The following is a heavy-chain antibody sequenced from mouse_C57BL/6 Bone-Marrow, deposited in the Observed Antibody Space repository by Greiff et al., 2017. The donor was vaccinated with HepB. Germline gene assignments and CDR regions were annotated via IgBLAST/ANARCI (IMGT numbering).Heavy chain of an antibody. D-gene: IGHD6-2*01. CDR3: ARDSLYYYFDY. J-gene: IGHJ2*01. CDR2: ISDGGSYT. CDR1: GFTFSSYA. Sequence: EVQRVESGGGLVKPGGSLKLSCAASGFTFSSYAMSWVRQTPEKRLEWVATISDGGSYTYYPDNVKGRFTISRDNAKNNLYLQMSHLKSEDTAMYYCARDSLYYYFDYWGQGTTLTVSS. V-gene: IGHV5-4*01.